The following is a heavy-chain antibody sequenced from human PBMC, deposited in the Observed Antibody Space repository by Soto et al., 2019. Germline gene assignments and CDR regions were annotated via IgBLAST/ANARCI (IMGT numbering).Heavy chain of an antibody. V-gene: IGHV4-38-2*01. Sequence: PTETLSLTCGVSGFSIQTSYFWGWIRQPPGKGLEWIGLISHSGRAISHPSFASRATISLDTTNNAFSLTLKSVTAADTAAYYCARGQSIRLVGVPTGSWCQGIRVTGPS. CDR1: GFSIQTSYF. CDR2: ISHSGRA. D-gene: IGHD3-10*01. CDR3: ARGQSIRLVGVPTGS. J-gene: IGHJ5*02.